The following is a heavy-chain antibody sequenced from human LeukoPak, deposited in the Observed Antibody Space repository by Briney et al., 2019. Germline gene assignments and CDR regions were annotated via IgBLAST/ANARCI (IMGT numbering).Heavy chain of an antibody. Sequence: GGSLRLSCAASGFTFSSYSMNWVRQAPGKGLEWVSYISSSSSTIYHADSVGGRFTISRDNAKNSLYLQMNSLRDEDTAVYFCARRPYSDTSGRLSDVWGQGTTVTVSS. CDR3: ARRPYSDTSGRLSDV. V-gene: IGHV3-48*02. D-gene: IGHD3-22*01. CDR2: ISSSSSTI. J-gene: IGHJ6*02. CDR1: GFTFSSYS.